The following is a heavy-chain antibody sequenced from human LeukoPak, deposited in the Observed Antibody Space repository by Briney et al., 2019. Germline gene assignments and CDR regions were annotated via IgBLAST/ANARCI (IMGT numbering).Heavy chain of an antibody. CDR3: ARVPINYGDYYYYGMDV. CDR1: GGSLSSYY. Sequence: PSETLSLTCTVSGGSLSSYYWSWIRQPPGXGLEWIGYIYYSGSTTYNPSLRSRVTISVDTSKNHFSLKLSSVTAADTAVYYCARVPINYGDYYYYGMDVWGQGTTVTVSS. J-gene: IGHJ6*02. D-gene: IGHD4-17*01. CDR2: IYYSGST. V-gene: IGHV4-59*01.